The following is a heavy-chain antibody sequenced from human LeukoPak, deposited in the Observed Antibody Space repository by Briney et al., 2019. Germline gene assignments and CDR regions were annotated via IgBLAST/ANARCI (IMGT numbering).Heavy chain of an antibody. D-gene: IGHD3-22*01. V-gene: IGHV3-30-3*01. CDR2: ISYDGSSK. J-gene: IGHJ4*02. Sequence: PGRSLRLSCAASGFTFSSYAMHWVSQAPGKGLEWVAFISYDGSSKYYADSVKGRFTISRDNSKNTLYLQMNSLRAEDTAVYYCARDGMYYYDSSGYYAAQYYFDYWGQGTLVTVSS. CDR3: ARDGMYYYDSSGYYAAQYYFDY. CDR1: GFTFSSYA.